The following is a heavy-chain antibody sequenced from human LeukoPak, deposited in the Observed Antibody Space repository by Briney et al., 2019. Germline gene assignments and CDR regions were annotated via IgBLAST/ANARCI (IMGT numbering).Heavy chain of an antibody. Sequence: SETLSLTCAVYGGSFSGYYWSWIRQPPGKGLEWIGEINHSGSTNYNPSLKSRVTISVDTSKNQFSLKLSSVTAADTAVYYCARVVRITTIVVVTRDAFDIWGQGTMVTVSS. CDR3: ARVVRITTIVVVTRDAFDI. CDR2: INHSGST. CDR1: GGSFSGYY. D-gene: IGHD3-22*01. V-gene: IGHV4-34*01. J-gene: IGHJ3*02.